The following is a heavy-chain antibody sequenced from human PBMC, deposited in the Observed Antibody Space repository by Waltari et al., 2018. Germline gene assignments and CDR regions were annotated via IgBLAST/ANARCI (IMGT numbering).Heavy chain of an antibody. J-gene: IGHJ6*02. Sequence: QVQLQESGPGLVKPSETLSLTCAVSGYSISSGYYWGWIRQPPGKGLEGIGSIYHSGSTYYNPHLKSRVTISVDTSKNQFSLKLSSVTAADTAVYYCARQCWWGSYGMDVWGQGTTVTVSS. D-gene: IGHD2-8*02. CDR3: ARQCWWGSYGMDV. CDR2: IYHSGST. CDR1: GYSISSGYY. V-gene: IGHV4-38-2*01.